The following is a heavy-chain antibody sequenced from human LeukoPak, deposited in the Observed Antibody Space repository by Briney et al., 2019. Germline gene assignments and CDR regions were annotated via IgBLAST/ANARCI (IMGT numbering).Heavy chain of an antibody. D-gene: IGHD3-22*01. Sequence: GGSLRLSCAASGFTFSSYEMNWVRQAPGKGLEWVSYISSSGSTIYYADSVKGRFTISRDNAKNSLYLQMNSLRAEDTAVYYCAIMVHYYDSSGYSLRMEEDYWGQGTLVTVSS. CDR3: AIMVHYYDSSGYSLRMEEDY. J-gene: IGHJ4*02. CDR2: ISSSGSTI. V-gene: IGHV3-48*03. CDR1: GFTFSSYE.